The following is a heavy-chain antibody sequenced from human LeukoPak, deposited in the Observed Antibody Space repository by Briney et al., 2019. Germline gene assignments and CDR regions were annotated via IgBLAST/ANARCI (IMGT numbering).Heavy chain of an antibody. CDR2: TYYRSKWYN. CDR3: ARDQQYCSSTSGRAGFDY. D-gene: IGHD2-2*01. Sequence: SQTLSLTCAISGDSVSSNSAAWNWIRQSPSRGLEWLGRTYYRSKWYNDYAVSVKSRITINPGTSKNQFSLQLNSVTPEDTAVYYCARDQQYCSSTSGRAGFDYWGQGTLVTVSS. CDR1: GDSVSSNSAA. V-gene: IGHV6-1*01. J-gene: IGHJ4*02.